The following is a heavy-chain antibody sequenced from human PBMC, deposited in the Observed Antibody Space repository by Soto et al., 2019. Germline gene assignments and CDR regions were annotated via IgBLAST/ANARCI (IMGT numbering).Heavy chain of an antibody. Sequence: ETLSLTCTVSGGSISSYYWSWIRQPPGKGLEWIGYIYYSGSTNYNPSLKSRVTISVDTSKNQFSLKLSSVTAADTAVYYCARGGIAAAGTFDPWGQGTLVTVSS. V-gene: IGHV4-59*01. CDR3: ARGGIAAAGTFDP. D-gene: IGHD6-13*01. J-gene: IGHJ5*02. CDR2: IYYSGST. CDR1: GGSISSYY.